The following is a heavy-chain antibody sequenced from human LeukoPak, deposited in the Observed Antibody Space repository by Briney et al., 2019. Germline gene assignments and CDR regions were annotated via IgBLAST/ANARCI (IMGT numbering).Heavy chain of an antibody. V-gene: IGHV3-23*01. Sequence: GGSLRLSCAASGLTFSSYAMSWVRQAPGKGLEWVSGISGSGGSTYYADSVRGRFTVSRDNSKNTLYLQMNSLRAEDTAVYYCAKSRRYSSSWYVDSWGQGTLVTVSS. J-gene: IGHJ4*02. CDR3: AKSRRYSSSWYVDS. CDR2: ISGSGGST. CDR1: GLTFSSYA. D-gene: IGHD6-13*01.